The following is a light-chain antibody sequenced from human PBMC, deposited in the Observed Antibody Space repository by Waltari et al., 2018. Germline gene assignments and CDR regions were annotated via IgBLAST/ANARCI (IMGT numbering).Light chain of an antibody. J-gene: IGKJ4*01. CDR1: QTVRATY. Sequence: EIVLPQSQGTLSLSPGERATLSCRATQTVRATYLAWYQQKPGQAPTLVIHDTSSRATGIPDRFSGSGSGTDFSLTISSLEPEDFAVYYCQQYDISPLTFGGGTKVETK. CDR2: DTS. V-gene: IGKV3-20*01. CDR3: QQYDISPLT.